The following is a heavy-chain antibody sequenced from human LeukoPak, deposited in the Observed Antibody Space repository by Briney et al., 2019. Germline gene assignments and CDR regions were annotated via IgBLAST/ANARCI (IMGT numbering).Heavy chain of an antibody. CDR3: ARGSPPSRYSGYDLPLV. V-gene: IGHV1-46*01. CDR1: GYTFTGYY. J-gene: IGHJ6*02. Sequence: ASVKVSCKASGYTFTGYYMHRVRQAPGQGLEWMGIINPSGGSTSYAQKFQGRVTMTRDTSTSTVYMELSSLRSEDTAVYYCARGSPPSRYSGYDLPLVWGQGTTVTVSS. D-gene: IGHD5-12*01. CDR2: INPSGGST.